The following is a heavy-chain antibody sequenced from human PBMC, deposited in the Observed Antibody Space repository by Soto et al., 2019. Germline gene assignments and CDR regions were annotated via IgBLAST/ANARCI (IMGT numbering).Heavy chain of an antibody. Sequence: SETLSLTCAVYGGSFSGYYWSWIRQPPGKGLEWIGEINHSGSTNYNPSLKSRVTISVDTSKNQFSLKLSSVTAADTAVYYCARGKSYRPYYYYYMDVWGKGTTVTVSS. CDR2: INHSGST. J-gene: IGHJ6*03. V-gene: IGHV4-34*01. CDR1: GGSFSGYY. CDR3: ARGKSYRPYYYYYMDV.